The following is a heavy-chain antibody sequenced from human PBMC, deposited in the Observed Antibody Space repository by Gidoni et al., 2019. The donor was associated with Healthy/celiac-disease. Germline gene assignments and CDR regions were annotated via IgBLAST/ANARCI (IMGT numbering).Heavy chain of an antibody. J-gene: IGHJ6*02. Sequence: EVQLVESGGGLVQPGRSLRRSCAASGFTFDDYAMHWVRQAPGKGLEWVSGISWNSGSIGYADSVKGRFTISRDNAKNSLYLQMNSLRAEDTALYYCAKGDEQWLMVDYYYGMDVWGQGTTVTVS. CDR1: GFTFDDYA. CDR2: ISWNSGSI. CDR3: AKGDEQWLMVDYYYGMDV. V-gene: IGHV3-9*01. D-gene: IGHD6-19*01.